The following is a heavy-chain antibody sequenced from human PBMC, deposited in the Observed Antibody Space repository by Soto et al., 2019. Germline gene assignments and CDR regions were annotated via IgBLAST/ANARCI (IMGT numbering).Heavy chain of an antibody. CDR3: ARDAAWAGDSSGYFASNAFDI. D-gene: IGHD3-22*01. CDR1: GYTFTSYG. V-gene: IGHV1-18*04. J-gene: IGHJ3*02. Sequence: ASVKVSCKASGYTFTSYGISWVRQAPGQGLEWMGWISAYNGNTNYAQKLQGRVTMTTDTSTSTAYMELRSLRSDDTAVYYCARDAAWAGDSSGYFASNAFDIWGQGTTVTVSS. CDR2: ISAYNGNT.